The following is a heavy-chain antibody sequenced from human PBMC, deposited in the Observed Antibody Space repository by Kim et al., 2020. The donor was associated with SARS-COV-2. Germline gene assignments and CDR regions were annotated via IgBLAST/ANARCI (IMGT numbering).Heavy chain of an antibody. CDR1: GGSFSGYY. CDR2: INHSGST. J-gene: IGHJ6*02. Sequence: SETLSLTCAVYGGSFSGYYWSWIRQPPGKGLEWIGEINHSGSTNYNPSLKSRVTISVDTSKNQFSLKLSSVTAADTAVYYCASALAIWSNYVHRRGMDVWGQGTTVTVSS. CDR3: ASALAIWSNYVHRRGMDV. D-gene: IGHD4-4*01. V-gene: IGHV4-34*01.